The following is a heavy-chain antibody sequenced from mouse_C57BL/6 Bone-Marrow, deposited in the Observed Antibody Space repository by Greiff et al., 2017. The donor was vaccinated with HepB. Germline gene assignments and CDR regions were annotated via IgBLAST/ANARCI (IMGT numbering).Heavy chain of an antibody. D-gene: IGHD1-1*01. Sequence: EVQGVESGPELVKPGASVKISCKASGYSFTDYNMNWVKQSNGKSLEWIGVINPNYGTTSYNQKFKGKATLTVDQSSSTAYMQLNSLTSEDSAVYYCAKGGYYYGSSYGWYFDVWGTGTTVTVSS. V-gene: IGHV1-39*01. CDR3: AKGGYYYGSSYGWYFDV. J-gene: IGHJ1*03. CDR1: GYSFTDYN. CDR2: INPNYGTT.